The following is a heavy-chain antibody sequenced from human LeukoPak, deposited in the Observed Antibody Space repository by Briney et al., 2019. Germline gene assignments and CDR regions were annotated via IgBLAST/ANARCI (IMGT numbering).Heavy chain of an antibody. CDR2: ISSSSSYI. V-gene: IGHV3-21*01. D-gene: IGHD3-22*01. CDR1: GFTFSSYS. Sequence: PGGSLRLSCAASGFTFSSYSMNWVRQAPGKGLEWVSSISSSSSYIYYADSVKGRFTISRDNAKNSLYLQMNSLRAEDTAVYYCARSTMIVVVTGSWGQGTLVTASS. CDR3: ARSTMIVVVTGS. J-gene: IGHJ4*02.